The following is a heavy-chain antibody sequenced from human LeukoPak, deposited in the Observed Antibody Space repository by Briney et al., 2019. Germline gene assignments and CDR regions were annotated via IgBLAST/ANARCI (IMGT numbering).Heavy chain of an antibody. V-gene: IGHV4-59*01. CDR3: ASADGY. J-gene: IGHJ4*02. CDR2: IYYSGST. CDR1: GGSISSYY. Sequence: PSETLSLTCTVSGGSISSYYWSWIRQPPGKGLEWIGYIYYSGSTNYNPSLKSRVTISVDTSKNQFSLKLSSVTAADTAVYYCASADGYRGQGTLGTVSS.